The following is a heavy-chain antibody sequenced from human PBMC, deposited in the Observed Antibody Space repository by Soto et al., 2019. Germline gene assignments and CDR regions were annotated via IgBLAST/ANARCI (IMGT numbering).Heavy chain of an antibody. J-gene: IGHJ6*02. Sequence: SETLSLTCTVSGGSVSSDSYYWSWIRQPPGKGLEWVGYIDYSGSNNYNPSLKSRVTISVDTNKNQFSLMLSSVTAEDTAVYYCDRDSGYYDFGSAYGPNNAYNYYGMDVWGQGTMVTVYS. CDR2: IDYSGSN. CDR1: GGSVSSDSYY. V-gene: IGHV4-61*01. CDR3: DRDSGYYDFGSAYGPNNAYNYYGMDV. D-gene: IGHD3-3*01.